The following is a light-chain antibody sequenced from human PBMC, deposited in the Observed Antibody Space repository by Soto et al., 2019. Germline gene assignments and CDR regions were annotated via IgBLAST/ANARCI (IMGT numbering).Light chain of an antibody. Sequence: DIQVTQSPSSLSASVGDRITITCRASQSISIFLNWYQQKPGKVPKVLIYAASNLQSGVPSRFSGSGSGTDFTLTISSLQPEDFETYYCQQSYSTPVTLGQGTKVDIK. J-gene: IGKJ1*01. CDR2: AAS. CDR1: QSISIF. V-gene: IGKV1-39*01. CDR3: QQSYSTPVT.